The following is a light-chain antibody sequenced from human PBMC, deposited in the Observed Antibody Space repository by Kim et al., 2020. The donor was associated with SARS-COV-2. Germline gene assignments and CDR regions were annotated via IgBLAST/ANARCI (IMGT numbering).Light chain of an antibody. V-gene: IGLV4-69*01. J-gene: IGLJ3*02. CDR1: SGHSSYA. CDR2: LNSDGSH. CDR3: QTWGTGIGV. Sequence: SVKLTCTLSSGHSSYAIAWHQHRPEKGPRYLMRLNSDGSHSKGDGIPDRFSGSSSGAERYLTISSLQSEDGADYYCQTWGTGIGVFGGGTKLTVL.